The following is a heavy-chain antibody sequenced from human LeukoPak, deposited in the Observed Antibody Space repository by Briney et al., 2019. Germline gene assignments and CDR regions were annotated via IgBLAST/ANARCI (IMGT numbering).Heavy chain of an antibody. V-gene: IGHV3-23*01. J-gene: IGHJ4*02. CDR2: ISGSGGST. CDR3: AKGVSSIAARPIDY. CDR1: GFTFSSYT. D-gene: IGHD6-6*01. Sequence: GGSLRLSCAASGFTFSSYTMSWVRQAPGKGLGWVSAISGSGGSTYYADSVKGRFTIPRDNSKNTLYLQMNSLRAEDTAVYYCAKGVSSIAARPIDYWGQGTLVTVPS.